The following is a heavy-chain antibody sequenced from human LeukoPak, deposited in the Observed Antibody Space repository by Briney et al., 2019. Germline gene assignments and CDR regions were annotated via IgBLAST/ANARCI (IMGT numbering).Heavy chain of an antibody. D-gene: IGHD4-11*01. CDR2: IIPIFGTA. CDR1: VGTFSSYA. V-gene: IGHV1-69*13. CDR3: ARGDYSNSRSVYYYGMDV. Sequence: SVTVSCTASVGTFSSYAISWVRQAPGQGLEWMGGIIPIFGTANYTQKIQGRVTITADESTSTAYMELSSLRSEDTAVYYCARGDYSNSRSVYYYGMDVWGQGTTVTVSS. J-gene: IGHJ6*02.